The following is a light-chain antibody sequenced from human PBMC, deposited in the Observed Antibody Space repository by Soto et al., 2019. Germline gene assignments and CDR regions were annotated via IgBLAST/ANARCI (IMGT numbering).Light chain of an antibody. J-gene: IGLJ2*01. CDR1: GSDVGGYNY. CDR2: DVS. Sequence: QSVLTQPASVSGSPGQSITISCTGTGSDVGGYNYVSWYQQHPGKAPKVMISDVSNRPSGVSNRFSGSKSGNTASLTISGLQAEDEADYYCSSYTSASTPLVFGGGTKLTI. CDR3: SSYTSASTPLV. V-gene: IGLV2-14*01.